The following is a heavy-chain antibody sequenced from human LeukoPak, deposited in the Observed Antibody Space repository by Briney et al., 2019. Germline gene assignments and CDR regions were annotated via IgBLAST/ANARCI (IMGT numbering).Heavy chain of an antibody. CDR3: ARQSSGWYYFDY. V-gene: IGHV3-53*01. CDR1: GFTLSSNY. D-gene: IGHD6-19*01. Sequence: GGSLRLSCAASGFTLSSNYMSWVRQAPGKGLEWVSVIYSGGSTYYADSVKGRFTISRDNSKNTLYLQMNSLRAEDTAVYYCARQSSGWYYFDYWGQGTLVTVSS. J-gene: IGHJ4*02. CDR2: IYSGGST.